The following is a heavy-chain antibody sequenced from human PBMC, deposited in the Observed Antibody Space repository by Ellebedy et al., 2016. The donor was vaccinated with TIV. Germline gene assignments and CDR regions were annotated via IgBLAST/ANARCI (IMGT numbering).Heavy chain of an antibody. J-gene: IGHJ4*02. CDR3: ARDAMLWILDS. Sequence: GESLKISCAASGFTFSSYSMNWDRQAPGKGLEWVSYISASDTIYYADSVRGRFTISRDKAKKSVYLQMNSLRVEDTAIYYCARDAMLWILDSWGQGTLVTVSS. D-gene: IGHD2-2*01. CDR1: GFTFSSYS. V-gene: IGHV3-48*01. CDR2: ISASDTI.